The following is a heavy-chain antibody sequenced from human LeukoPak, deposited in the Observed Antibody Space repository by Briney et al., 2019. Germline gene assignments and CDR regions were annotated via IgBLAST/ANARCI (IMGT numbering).Heavy chain of an antibody. V-gene: IGHV3-48*03. CDR1: GFTFSSYE. D-gene: IGHD5-18*01. Sequence: SGGSLRLSCAASGFTFSSYELNWVRQAPGKGLEWVSYISSSGSTLYYADSVKGRFTISRDYAKNSLYLQMNSLRAEDTAVYYCARDYGYCLYWGEGTVLTVSS. CDR3: ARDYGYCLY. J-gene: IGHJ4*02. CDR2: ISSSGSTL.